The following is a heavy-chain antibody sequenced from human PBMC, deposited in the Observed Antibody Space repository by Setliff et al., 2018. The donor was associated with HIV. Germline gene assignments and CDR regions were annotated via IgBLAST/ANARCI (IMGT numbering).Heavy chain of an antibody. CDR3: ARGGAVSADFDS. V-gene: IGHV4-39*07. CDR2: IYSDGRT. J-gene: IGHJ5*01. D-gene: IGHD3-16*01. Sequence: SETLSLTCTVSGGSIRTGAYYWGWIRQPPGKGLEWIGSIYSDGRTFYKPSLKSRLTISVDTSKNQFSLSLNSVTAADTAVYFCARGGAVSADFDSWGQGTLVTV. CDR1: GGSIRTGAYY.